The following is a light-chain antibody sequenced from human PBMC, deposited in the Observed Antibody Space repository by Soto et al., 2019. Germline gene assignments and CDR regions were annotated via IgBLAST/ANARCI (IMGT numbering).Light chain of an antibody. Sequence: AIRMTQSPSSFSASTGDRVTITCRASQGISSYLAWYQQKPGKAPKLLIYAASTLQSGVPSRFSGSAARTDFTLTFSCLQSAYFATYYCRQYYSYPPITFGQGTRLEIK. V-gene: IGKV1-8*01. J-gene: IGKJ5*01. CDR2: AAS. CDR3: RQYYSYPPIT. CDR1: QGISSY.